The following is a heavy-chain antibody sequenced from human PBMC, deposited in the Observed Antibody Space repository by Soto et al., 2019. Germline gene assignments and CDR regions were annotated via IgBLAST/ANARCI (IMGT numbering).Heavy chain of an antibody. CDR1: GFTFSNDS. V-gene: IGHV3-23*01. CDR3: AKHNYGYVDS. Sequence: EVQLLESGGGLEQPGGSLRLSCAASGFTFSNDSMSWVRQAPGKGLEWVSGIMGNGGSRYYADSVKGRFNISRDNSKNTLYLQMNSMRAQDTAVDYCAKHNYGYVDSWGQGTMITVSS. CDR2: IMGNGGSR. D-gene: IGHD5-18*01. J-gene: IGHJ4*02.